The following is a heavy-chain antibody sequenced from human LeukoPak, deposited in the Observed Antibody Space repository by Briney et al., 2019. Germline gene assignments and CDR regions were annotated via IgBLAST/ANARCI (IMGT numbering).Heavy chain of an antibody. CDR1: GDSVSSSSSA. J-gene: IGHJ4*02. V-gene: IGHV6-1*01. CDR2: AYYRSEWHI. CDR3: ARNLRPDFDY. Sequence: SQTLSLTCAISGDSVSSSSSAWSWIRQSPSRGLEWLGRAYYRSEWHIDYAESVKSRITINPDTSKNEFSLQLNSVTPEDTAVYYCARNLRPDFDYWGQGTLVTVSS.